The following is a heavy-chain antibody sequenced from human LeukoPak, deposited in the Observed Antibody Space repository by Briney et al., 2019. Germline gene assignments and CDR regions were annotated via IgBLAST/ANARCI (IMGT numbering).Heavy chain of an antibody. V-gene: IGHV3-21*01. J-gene: IGHJ4*02. CDR3: ARVGTIFGVVIKPKYYFDY. CDR1: GFTFSSYS. D-gene: IGHD3-3*01. Sequence: KSGGSLRLSCAASGFTFSSYSMNWVRQAPGKGLEWVSSISSSSSYIYYADSVKGRFTISRDNAKNSLYLQMNSLRAEDTAVYYCARVGTIFGVVIKPKYYFDYWGQGTLVTVSS. CDR2: ISSSSSYI.